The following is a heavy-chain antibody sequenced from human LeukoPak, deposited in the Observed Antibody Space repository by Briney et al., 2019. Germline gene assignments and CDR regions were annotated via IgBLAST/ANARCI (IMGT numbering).Heavy chain of an antibody. CDR3: AKDRLLIAASYYFDY. Sequence: PGGSLRLSCAASGFTFSSYGMHWVRQAPGKGLEWVAVISYDGSNKYYADSVKGRFTISRDNSKNTLYLQMNSLRAEDTAVYYCAKDRLLIAASYYFDYWGQGTLVTVSS. J-gene: IGHJ4*02. CDR1: GFTFSSYG. CDR2: ISYDGSNK. V-gene: IGHV3-30*18. D-gene: IGHD6-6*01.